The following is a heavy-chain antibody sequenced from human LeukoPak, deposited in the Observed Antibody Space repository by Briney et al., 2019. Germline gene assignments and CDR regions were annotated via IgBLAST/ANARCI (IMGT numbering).Heavy chain of an antibody. CDR2: ISSSGSTI. Sequence: TGGSLRLSCAASGFTFSSYSMNWVRQAPGKGLEWVSYISSSGSTIYYADSVKGRFTISRDNAKNSLYLQMNSLRAEDTAVYYCAREGVVWSSSWYPYFDYWGQGTLVTVSS. D-gene: IGHD6-13*01. CDR3: AREGVVWSSSWYPYFDY. J-gene: IGHJ4*02. V-gene: IGHV3-48*04. CDR1: GFTFSSYS.